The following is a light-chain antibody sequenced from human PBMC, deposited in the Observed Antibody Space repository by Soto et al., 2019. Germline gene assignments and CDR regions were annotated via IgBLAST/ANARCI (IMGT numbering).Light chain of an antibody. J-gene: IGKJ4*01. CDR3: QQRANWPPLT. Sequence: EIVLTQSPATLSLSPGERATLSCRASQSVSNYLAWYQQKPGQAPRLLIYDASNRATGIPARFRGSGSGTDFTLTITSVEPEDSAVYYCQQRANWPPLTFGGGTKVEIK. CDR2: DAS. V-gene: IGKV3-11*01. CDR1: QSVSNY.